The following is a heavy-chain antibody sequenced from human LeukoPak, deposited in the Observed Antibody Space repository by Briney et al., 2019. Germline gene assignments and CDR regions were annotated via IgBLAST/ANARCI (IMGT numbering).Heavy chain of an antibody. CDR2: INPNSGGT. CDR1: GYTFTGYY. J-gene: IGHJ6*03. V-gene: IGHV1-2*02. D-gene: IGHD6-19*01. CDR3: AGGVVAGSYYYYYYMDV. Sequence: ASVKVSCKASGYTFTGYYMHWVRQAPGQGLEWMGWINPNSGGTNYAQKFQGRVTMTRDTSISTAYMELSRLRSDDTAVYYCAGGVVAGSYYYYYYMDVWGKGTTVTVSS.